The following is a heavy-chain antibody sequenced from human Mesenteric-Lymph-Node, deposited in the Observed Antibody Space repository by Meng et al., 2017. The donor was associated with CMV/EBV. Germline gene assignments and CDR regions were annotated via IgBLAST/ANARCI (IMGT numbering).Heavy chain of an antibody. Sequence: GDYYWSWIRQPPGKGLEWIGYMYHSGHTHYNSSLESRVPISVDPSKNQFSLKLSSVTAADTAVYYCARVDCSGTSCYKGLDGDFDYWGQGTLVTVSS. D-gene: IGHD2-2*02. CDR1: GDYY. CDR3: ARVDCSGTSCYKGLDGDFDY. CDR2: MYHSGHT. J-gene: IGHJ4*02. V-gene: IGHV4-30-4*01.